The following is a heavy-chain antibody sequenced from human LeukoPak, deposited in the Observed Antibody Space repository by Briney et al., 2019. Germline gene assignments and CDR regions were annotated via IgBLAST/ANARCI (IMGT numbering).Heavy chain of an antibody. CDR1: GFTFSTYS. Sequence: GGSLRLSCAASGFTFSTYSMDWVRQAPGQGLEWVASISSGSSYIYYADSVKGRFTISRDNAKNSLYLQMNSLRAEDTAVYYCAANLDVWGKGTTVTVSS. D-gene: IGHD1-1*01. CDR2: ISSGSSYI. J-gene: IGHJ6*04. V-gene: IGHV3-21*01. CDR3: AANLDV.